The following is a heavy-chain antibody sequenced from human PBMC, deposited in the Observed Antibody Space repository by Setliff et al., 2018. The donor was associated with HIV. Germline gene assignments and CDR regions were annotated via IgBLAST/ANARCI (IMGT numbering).Heavy chain of an antibody. D-gene: IGHD6-13*01. CDR2: VNPNSGGT. J-gene: IGHJ3*02. CDR1: GDAFTDYY. V-gene: IGHV1-2*02. CDR3: ARDPGYKSSWYGAFDI. Sequence: ASVKVSCKASGDAFTDYYIHWVRQAPGQGLEWMGWVNPNSGGTNYAQKFQGRVTMTRDTSISTAFMDLSRLRSDDTAVYYCARDPGYKSSWYGAFDIWGQGTMVTVSS.